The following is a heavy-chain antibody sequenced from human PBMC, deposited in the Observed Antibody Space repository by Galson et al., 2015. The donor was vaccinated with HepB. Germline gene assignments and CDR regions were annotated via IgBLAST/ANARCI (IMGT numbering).Heavy chain of an antibody. CDR1: GFTFSSYW. D-gene: IGHD3-3*01. CDR3: ARDQTTRGYDDYYYYYMDV. V-gene: IGHV3-7*03. CDR2: IKQDGSEK. Sequence: SLRLSCAASGFTFSSYWMSWVRQAPGKGLEWVANIKQDGSEKFYVDSVKGRFTISRDSAKNSLYLQMNSLRAEDTAVYYCARDQTTRGYDDYYYYYMDVWGKGTTVTVSS. J-gene: IGHJ6*03.